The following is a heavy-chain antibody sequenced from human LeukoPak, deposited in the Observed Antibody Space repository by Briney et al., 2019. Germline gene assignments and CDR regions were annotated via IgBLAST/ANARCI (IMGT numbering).Heavy chain of an antibody. D-gene: IGHD3-22*01. CDR3: AKDYYYDSSGLTDY. Sequence: ISGSGGSTYYADSVKGRFTTSRDNSKNTLYLQMNSLRAEDTAVYYCAKDYYYDSSGLTDYWGQGTLVTVSS. CDR2: ISGSGGST. V-gene: IGHV3-23*01. J-gene: IGHJ4*02.